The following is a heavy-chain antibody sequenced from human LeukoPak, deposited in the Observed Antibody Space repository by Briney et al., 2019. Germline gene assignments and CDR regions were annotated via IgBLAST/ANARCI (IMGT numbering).Heavy chain of an antibody. CDR1: GLTFSTFW. Sequence: PGGSLRLSCAASGLTFSTFWMHWVRQAPGKGLVWVSRISTDGTNTDYSDSVKGRFTISRDNTKTTLYLQMNSLRAEDTAVYYCARVSNGGSSAGAFDIWGQGTMVTVS. CDR2: ISTDGTNT. V-gene: IGHV3-74*01. CDR3: ARVSNGGSSAGAFDI. J-gene: IGHJ3*02. D-gene: IGHD4-23*01.